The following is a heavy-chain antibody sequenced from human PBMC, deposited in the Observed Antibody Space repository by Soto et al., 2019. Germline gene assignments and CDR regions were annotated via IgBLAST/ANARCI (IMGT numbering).Heavy chain of an antibody. CDR2: ISGSGGST. Sequence: EVPLLESGGGLVQPGGSLRLSCAASGFTFSSYAMSWVRQAPGKGLEWVSAISGSGGSTYYADSVKGRFTISRDNSKNTLYLQMNSLRAEDTAVYYCAKESDYDILTGYYNTAGAFDIWGQGTMVTVSS. CDR3: AKESDYDILTGYYNTAGAFDI. D-gene: IGHD3-9*01. J-gene: IGHJ3*02. V-gene: IGHV3-23*01. CDR1: GFTFSSYA.